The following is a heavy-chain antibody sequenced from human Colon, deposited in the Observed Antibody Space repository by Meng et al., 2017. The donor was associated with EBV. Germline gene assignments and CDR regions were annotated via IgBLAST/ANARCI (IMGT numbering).Heavy chain of an antibody. V-gene: IGHV4-30-4*01. CDR1: GGSISSGDDY. D-gene: IGHD4-17*01. CDR2: IYYSGST. Sequence: HRQRSGHRWGKPAQTLSPPCTASGGSISSGDDYWSCIRQPPGKGLEWIGYIYYSGSTYANASLKSRVTISIDRSKNQFSLKLSSVTSADTAVYYCARDRKHYGERGWFDPWGQGTLVTVSS. CDR3: ARDRKHYGERGWFDP. J-gene: IGHJ5*02.